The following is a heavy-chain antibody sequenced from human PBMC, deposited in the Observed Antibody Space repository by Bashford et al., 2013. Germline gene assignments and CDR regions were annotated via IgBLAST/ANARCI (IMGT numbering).Heavy chain of an antibody. V-gene: IGHV3-30*03. J-gene: IGHJ4*02. CDR3: ASHSEDYMRYYFDY. D-gene: IGHD4-11*01. CDR2: ISYDGSNK. Sequence: VRQAPGKGLEWVAVISYDGSNKYYADSVKGRFTISRDNSKSILYLQMNSLTVDDTGVYFCASHSEDYMRYYFDYWGQGTLVTVSS.